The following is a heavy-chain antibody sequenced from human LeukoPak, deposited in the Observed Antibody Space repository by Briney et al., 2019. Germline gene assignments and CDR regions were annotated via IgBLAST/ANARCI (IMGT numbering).Heavy chain of an antibody. J-gene: IGHJ4*02. D-gene: IGHD2-21*02. CDR1: GFTFSSYA. CDR3: AKDYCGGDCYFSY. V-gene: IGHV3-23*01. Sequence: GGSLRLSCAASGFTFSSYAMSWVCQAPGKGLEWVSAISGGGGSTYYADSVKGRFTISRDNSKNTLYLQMNSLRAEDTAVYYCAKDYCGGDCYFSYWGQGTLVTVSS. CDR2: ISGGGGST.